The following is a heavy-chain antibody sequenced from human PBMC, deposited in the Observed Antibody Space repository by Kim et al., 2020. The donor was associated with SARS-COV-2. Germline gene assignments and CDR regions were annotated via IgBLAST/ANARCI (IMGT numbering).Heavy chain of an antibody. J-gene: IGHJ4*02. V-gene: IGHV4-59*01. Sequence: GRTNSTPSLKSRVSISVDTSKNQFSLKLSSVTGANAAVYYCARVRGTVDYWGQGTLVTVSS. CDR3: ARVRGTVDY. CDR2: GRT.